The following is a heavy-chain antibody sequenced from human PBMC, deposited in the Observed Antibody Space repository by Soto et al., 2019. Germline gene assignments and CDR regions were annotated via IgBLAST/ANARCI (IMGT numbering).Heavy chain of an antibody. D-gene: IGHD3-9*01. CDR2: IYPDDPDT. Sequence: GESLKISCKSSGYSFSSYWIAWVRLMPGKGLEWMGSIYPDDPDTKYSPSFQGQVTISADKSISAAYLQWSSLKASDTAIYYCARNSLTGYYNYYYSMDVWGQGTTVTVS. V-gene: IGHV5-51*01. CDR3: ARNSLTGYYNYYYSMDV. J-gene: IGHJ6*02. CDR1: GYSFSSYW.